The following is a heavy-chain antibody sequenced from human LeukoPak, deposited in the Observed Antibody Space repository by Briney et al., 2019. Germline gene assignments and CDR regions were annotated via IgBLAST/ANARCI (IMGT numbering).Heavy chain of an antibody. CDR2: IYTSGST. V-gene: IGHV4-4*07. CDR3: ARVSQRIAVAVGGYYYYYMDV. J-gene: IGHJ6*03. CDR1: GGSMSSYY. Sequence: SETLSLTCTASGGSMSSYYSSGMREPAGKGLEWVGRIYTSGSTNYNPSLKSRVTMSVDTSKNQFSLKLSSVTAADTAVYYCARVSQRIAVAVGGYYYYYMDVWGKGTTVTISS. D-gene: IGHD6-19*01.